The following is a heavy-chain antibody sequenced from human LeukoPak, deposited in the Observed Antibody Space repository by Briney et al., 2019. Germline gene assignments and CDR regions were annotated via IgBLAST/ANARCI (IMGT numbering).Heavy chain of an antibody. J-gene: IGHJ4*02. V-gene: IGHV1-2*02. CDR2: INPNSGGT. D-gene: IGHD3-10*01. Sequence: ASIKISCKASGYIFTYTYLHWVRQAPGQGLEWMGWINPNSGGTNYAQKFQGRVTMTRDTSISTAYMELSRLRSDDTAVYYCARGAGFDYWGQGTLVTVSS. CDR3: ARGAGFDY. CDR1: GYIFTYTY.